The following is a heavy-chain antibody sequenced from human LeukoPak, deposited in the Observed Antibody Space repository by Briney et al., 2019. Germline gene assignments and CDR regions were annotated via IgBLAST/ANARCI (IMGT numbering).Heavy chain of an antibody. CDR2: INHNGNVN. CDR1: GFNFNNAW. V-gene: IGHV3-7*03. J-gene: IGHJ6*02. D-gene: IGHD3-16*01. Sequence: GGSLRLSCAASGFNFNNAWMNWARQAPGKGLEWVASINHNGNVNYYVDSVKGRFTISRDNAKNSLYLQMSNLRAEDTAVYFCARGGGLDVWGQGATVTVSS. CDR3: ARGGGLDV.